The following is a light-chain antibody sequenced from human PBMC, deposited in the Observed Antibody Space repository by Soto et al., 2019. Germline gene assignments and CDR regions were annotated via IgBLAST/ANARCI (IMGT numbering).Light chain of an antibody. Sequence: EIVLTQSPGTLSLSPWERATLSCRASQSVRSNLAWYQQKPGQAPRLLIYGASSRATGVPARFSGSGSQTHFTLSISSLQSEDFAFYYCQQYNNWPITFGQGTRLEIK. V-gene: IGKV3D-15*01. CDR1: QSVRSN. CDR2: GAS. J-gene: IGKJ5*01. CDR3: QQYNNWPIT.